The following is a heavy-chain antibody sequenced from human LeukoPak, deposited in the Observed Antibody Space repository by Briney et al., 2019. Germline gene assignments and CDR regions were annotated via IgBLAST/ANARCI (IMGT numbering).Heavy chain of an antibody. CDR1: GITLSNYG. CDR2: LSGSGGGT. D-gene: IGHD3-22*01. V-gene: IGHV3-23*01. J-gene: IGHJ4*02. Sequence: GGSLRLSCAVSGITLSNYGMSWVRQAPGKGLEWVAGLSGSGGGTNYADSVKGRLTISRDNRKNTLYLQMNSLRAEDTAVYFCAKRGVVIRVILVGFHKEAYYFDSWGQGALVTVSS. CDR3: AKRGVVIRVILVGFHKEAYYFDS.